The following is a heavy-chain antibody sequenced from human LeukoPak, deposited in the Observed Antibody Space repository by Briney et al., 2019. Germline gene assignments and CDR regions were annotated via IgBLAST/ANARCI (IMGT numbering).Heavy chain of an antibody. CDR1: GFTSISIG. Sequence: GGALRLSCEAPGFTSISIGMHWVGRAHGKGLGWVAVISYDGSNKYYADSVKGRFTISRDNSKNTLYLQMNSLRAEDTAVYYCAKGDGSGSYYRNWFDPWGQGTLVTVSS. CDR3: AKGDGSGSYYRNWFDP. CDR2: ISYDGSNK. V-gene: IGHV3-30*18. J-gene: IGHJ5*02. D-gene: IGHD3-10*01.